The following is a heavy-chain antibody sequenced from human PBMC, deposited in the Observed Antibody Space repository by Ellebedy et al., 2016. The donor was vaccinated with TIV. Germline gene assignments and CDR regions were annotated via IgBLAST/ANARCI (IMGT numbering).Heavy chain of an antibody. CDR1: GGSISSSNW. CDR3: ARGSSSSGFSVDY. V-gene: IGHV4-4*02. J-gene: IGHJ4*02. CDR2: IYHSGST. D-gene: IGHD6-6*01. Sequence: MPSETLSLTCAVSGGSISSSNWWSWVRQPPGKGLEWIGEIYHSGSTYYNPSLKSRVTISVDTSKNQFSLKLSSVTAADTAVYYCARGSSSSGFSVDYWGKGTPVTVSS.